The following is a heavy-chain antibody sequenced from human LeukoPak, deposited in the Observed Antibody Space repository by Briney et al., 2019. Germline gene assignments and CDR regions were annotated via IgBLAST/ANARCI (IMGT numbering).Heavy chain of an antibody. V-gene: IGHV3-15*01. D-gene: IGHD3-16*02. CDR2: IRSKTDGGTT. CDR1: GFTFTNAW. J-gene: IGHJ4*02. CDR3: TTEDYDYVWGSYRHDY. Sequence: GGSLRLSCSACGFTFTNAWMSWVRQAPGKGLEWVGRIRSKTDGGTTDYAAPVKGRFTISRDDSKNTLYLQMNSLKTEDTAVYYCTTEDYDYVWGSYRHDYWGQGTLVTVSS.